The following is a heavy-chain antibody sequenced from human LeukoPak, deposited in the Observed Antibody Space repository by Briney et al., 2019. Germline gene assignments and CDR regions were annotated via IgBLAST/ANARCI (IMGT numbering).Heavy chain of an antibody. J-gene: IGHJ5*02. D-gene: IGHD2-2*01. CDR3: ASLGPVLPAAAFGWFDP. CDR1: GGSISSGGYY. V-gene: IGHV4-31*03. CDR2: IHYSGST. Sequence: SETLSLTCTVSGGSISSGGYYWSWIRQHPGKGLEWIGYIHYSGSTYYNPALKSRVSISVDTSRNQFSLKLNSVTAADTAVYYCASLGPVLPAAAFGWFDPWGQGTLVTVSS.